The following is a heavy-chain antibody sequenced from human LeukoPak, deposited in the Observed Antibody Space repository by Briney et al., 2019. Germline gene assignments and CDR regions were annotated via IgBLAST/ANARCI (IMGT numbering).Heavy chain of an antibody. D-gene: IGHD3-3*01. J-gene: IGHJ4*02. CDR1: GYTFTGYY. CDR2: IIPIFGTA. CDR3: ARGSKMWSGPFDY. V-gene: IGHV1-69*05. Sequence: GASVKVSCKASGYTFTGYYMHWVRQAPGQGLEWMGRIIPIFGTANYAQKFQGGVTITTDESTSTAYMELSSLRSEDTAVYYCARGSKMWSGPFDYWGQGTLVTVSS.